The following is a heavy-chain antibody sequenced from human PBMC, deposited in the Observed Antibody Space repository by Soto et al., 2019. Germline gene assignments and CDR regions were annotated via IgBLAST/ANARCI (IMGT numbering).Heavy chain of an antibody. D-gene: IGHD3-22*01. V-gene: IGHV1-69*13. Sequence: SVKVSCKASGGTFSSYAISWVRQAPGQGLEWMGGIIPIFGTANYAQKFQGRVTITADESTSTAYMELSSLRSEDTAVYYCARDYYDSSGYPLYYFDYWGQGTLVTVAS. CDR3: ARDYYDSSGYPLYYFDY. CDR1: GGTFSSYA. CDR2: IIPIFGTA. J-gene: IGHJ4*02.